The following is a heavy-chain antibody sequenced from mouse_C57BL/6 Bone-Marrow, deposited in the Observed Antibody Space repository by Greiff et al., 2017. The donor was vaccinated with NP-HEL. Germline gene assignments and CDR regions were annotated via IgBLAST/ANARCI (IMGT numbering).Heavy chain of an antibody. CDR1: GYPFTGYW. CDR3: ARSFYCNPAWFAY. J-gene: IGHJ3*01. D-gene: IGHD2-10*01. CDR2: ILPRRGST. V-gene: IGHV1-9*01. Sequence: QVQLQQSGAELMKPAPSVILSCKVTGYPFTGYWLGLLKQRPGHGPEWIGEILPRRGSTIYNETFQGTATFTADTSTNNAYMQLSSLTTDDSAIYYCARSFYCNPAWFAYWCQGTLVTVSA.